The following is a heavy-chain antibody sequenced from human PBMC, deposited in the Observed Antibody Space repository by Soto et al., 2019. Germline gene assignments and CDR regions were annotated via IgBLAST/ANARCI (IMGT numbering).Heavy chain of an antibody. Sequence: SETLSLTCTVSGGSISSGDYYWSWIRQPPGKGLEWIGYIYYSGSTYYNPSLKSRVTISVDTSKNQFSLKLSSVTAADAAVYYCAREYGYPEPNWFDPWGQGTLVTVSS. CDR1: GGSISSGDYY. D-gene: IGHD5-18*01. CDR2: IYYSGST. J-gene: IGHJ5*02. V-gene: IGHV4-30-4*01. CDR3: AREYGYPEPNWFDP.